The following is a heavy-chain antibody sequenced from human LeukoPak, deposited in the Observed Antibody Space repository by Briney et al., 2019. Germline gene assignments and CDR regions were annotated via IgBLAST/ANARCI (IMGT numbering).Heavy chain of an antibody. CDR2: LSGSGITT. CDR3: AKILSGTYSFDL. CDR1: GFTFSNSA. J-gene: IGHJ4*02. D-gene: IGHD1-26*01. Sequence: GGSLRLSCAASGFTFSNSAMSWVRQAPGKGLEWVSTLSGSGITTYYADSVKGRFTISRDNSKNTLYLQMYSLRAEDTAVYYCAKILSGTYSFDLWGQGTLVTVSS. V-gene: IGHV3-23*01.